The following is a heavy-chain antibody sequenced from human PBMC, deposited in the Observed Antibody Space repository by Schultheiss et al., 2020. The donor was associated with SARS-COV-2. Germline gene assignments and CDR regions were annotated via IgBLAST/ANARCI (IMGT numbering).Heavy chain of an antibody. CDR3: ARLDGEILFYGVDV. CDR2: IRSSGRDI. J-gene: IGHJ6*02. Sequence: GGSLRLSCAASGFTFSSYGMHWVRQAPGKGLEFVASIRSSGRDIYYADSMQGRFTVSRDNANNSLYLQMNSLRAEDTAVYYCARLDGEILFYGVDVWGQGTTVTVSS. D-gene: IGHD3-16*02. V-gene: IGHV3-21*01. CDR1: GFTFSSYG.